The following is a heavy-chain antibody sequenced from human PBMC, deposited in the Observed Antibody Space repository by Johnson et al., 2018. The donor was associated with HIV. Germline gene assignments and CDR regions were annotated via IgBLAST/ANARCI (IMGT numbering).Heavy chain of an antibody. J-gene: IGHJ3*02. V-gene: IGHV3-66*01. CDR2: IYSGGTT. CDR1: GFTVSSNY. Sequence: VQLVESGGGLVQPGGSLRLSCAASGFTVSSNYMNWVRQAPGKGLEWVSVIYSGGTTYHADSVKGRFIISRDNSKSTLYLQMNSLRAEDTAVYYCARAYTYGGVCLGDAFDIWGQGTMVTVSS. D-gene: IGHD2-8*02. CDR3: ARAYTYGGVCLGDAFDI.